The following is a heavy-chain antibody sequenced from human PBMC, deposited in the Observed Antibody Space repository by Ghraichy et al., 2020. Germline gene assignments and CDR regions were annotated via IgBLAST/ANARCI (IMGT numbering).Heavy chain of an antibody. CDR1: GYTFTSYG. D-gene: IGHD2-2*01. J-gene: IGHJ3*02. V-gene: IGHV1-18*01. CDR2: INAYNGNT. CDR3: ARDRGYCSVTSCYENAFDI. Sequence: ASVKVSCTASGYTFTSYGITWVRQAPGQGLEWMGWINAYNGNTKYGQKLQGRVAMTTDTSASTVYMEMRSLASDDTAVYYCARDRGYCSVTSCYENAFDIWGQGTMVTVSS.